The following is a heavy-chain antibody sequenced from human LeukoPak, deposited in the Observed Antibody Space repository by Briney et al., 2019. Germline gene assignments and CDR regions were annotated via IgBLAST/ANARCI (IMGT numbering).Heavy chain of an antibody. CDR2: ISGSGGST. D-gene: IGHD3-16*02. J-gene: IGHJ4*02. V-gene: IGHV3-23*01. Sequence: GGSLRLSCAASGFTFSSYAMSWVRQAPGKGLEWVSAISGSGGSTYYADSVKGRFTISRDNSKNTLYLQMNSLRAEDTAVYYCAREGYYVWGSYRKGYFDYWGQGTLVTVSS. CDR1: GFTFSSYA. CDR3: AREGYYVWGSYRKGYFDY.